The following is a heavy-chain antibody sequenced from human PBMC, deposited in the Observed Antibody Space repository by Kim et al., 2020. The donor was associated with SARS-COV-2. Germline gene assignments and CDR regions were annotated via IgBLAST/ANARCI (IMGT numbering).Heavy chain of an antibody. CDR3: ARGFTSTTVITGNYYYYGMDV. V-gene: IGHV7-4-1*02. D-gene: IGHD4-17*01. CDR1: GYTLTSYA. Sequence: ASVKVSCKASGYTLTSYAMNWVRQAPGQGLEWMGWINTNTGNPTYAQGFTGRFVFSLDTSVSTAYLQISSLKAEDTAVYYCARGFTSTTVITGNYYYYGMDVWGQGTTVTVSS. J-gene: IGHJ6*02. CDR2: INTNTGNP.